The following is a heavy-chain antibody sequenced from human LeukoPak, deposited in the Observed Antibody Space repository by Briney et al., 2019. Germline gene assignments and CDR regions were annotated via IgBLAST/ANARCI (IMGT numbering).Heavy chain of an antibody. CDR3: AREGVGYSSGWYRRGPNFDY. D-gene: IGHD6-19*01. CDR1: GGSISSSSYY. Sequence: SETLSLTCTVSGGSISSSSYYWGWISQPPGKGLEWIGSIYYSGSTYYNPSLKSRVTISVDTSKNQFSLKLSSVTAADTAVYYCAREGVGYSSGWYRRGPNFDYWGQGTLVTVSS. CDR2: IYYSGST. V-gene: IGHV4-39*02. J-gene: IGHJ4*02.